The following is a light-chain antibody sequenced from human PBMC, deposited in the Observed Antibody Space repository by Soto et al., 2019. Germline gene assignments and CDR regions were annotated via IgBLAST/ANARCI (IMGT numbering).Light chain of an antibody. CDR1: QSVSVSF. CDR2: ATS. Sequence: ETGLTQAPGTLSLSPGVPAILSCPASQSVSVSFLAWYHQIPGQAPRLLLSATSRRATGLPDRWTGRGSGTDFTLTISTLELEDFAVYYCQQYGASPPRYNFGQGTQL. V-gene: IGKV3-20*01. CDR3: QQYGASPPRYN. J-gene: IGKJ2*01.